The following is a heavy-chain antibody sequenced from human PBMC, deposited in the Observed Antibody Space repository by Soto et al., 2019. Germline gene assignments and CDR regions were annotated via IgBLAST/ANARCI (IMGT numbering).Heavy chain of an antibody. D-gene: IGHD6-19*01. Sequence: QLQLQESGSGLVKPSQTLSLTCAVSGGSISSGGYSWSWIRQPPGKGLEWIGYIYHSGSTYYNPSLKRRVPISVDRAKNQFSRKLSSVTAADTAVYYCARAGGLGAVAVDYWGQGTLVTVSS. J-gene: IGHJ4*02. CDR2: IYHSGST. CDR3: ARAGGLGAVAVDY. CDR1: GGSISSGGYS. V-gene: IGHV4-30-2*01.